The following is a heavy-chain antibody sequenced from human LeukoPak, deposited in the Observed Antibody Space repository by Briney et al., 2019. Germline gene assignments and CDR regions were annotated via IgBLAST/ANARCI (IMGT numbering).Heavy chain of an antibody. CDR2: ISWNSGSI. Sequence: GRSLRLSCAASGFTFDDYAMHWVRQAPGKGLEWVSGISWNSGSIGYADSVKGRFTISRDNAKNSLYLQMNSLRAEDTALYYCAKDNSAYYYDSSGTFDDYQNFDYWGQGTLVTVSS. J-gene: IGHJ4*02. D-gene: IGHD3-22*01. V-gene: IGHV3-9*01. CDR1: GFTFDDYA. CDR3: AKDNSAYYYDSSGTFDDYQNFDY.